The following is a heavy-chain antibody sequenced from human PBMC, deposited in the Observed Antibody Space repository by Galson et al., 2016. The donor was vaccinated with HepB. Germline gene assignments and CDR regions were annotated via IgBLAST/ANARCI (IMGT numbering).Heavy chain of an antibody. Sequence: SLRLSCAASGFTFNDYAMHWVRQAPGKGLEWVSRISWNSGRILYADSVKGRFTISRDNARNSLYLEMNSLRIEDTALYYCAKDTGLVAGIFDYWGQGTLVTVSS. CDR1: GFTFNDYA. D-gene: IGHD6-19*01. J-gene: IGHJ4*02. CDR3: AKDTGLVAGIFDY. V-gene: IGHV3-9*01. CDR2: ISWNSGRI.